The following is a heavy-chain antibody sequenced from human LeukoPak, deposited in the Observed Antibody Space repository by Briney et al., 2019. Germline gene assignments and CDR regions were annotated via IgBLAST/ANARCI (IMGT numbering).Heavy chain of an antibody. CDR2: IIPIFGIA. Sequence: SVKVSCKASGGTFSSYAISWVRQAPGQGLEWMGRIIPIFGIANYAHKFQGRVTITADKSTSTAYMELSSLRSEDTAVYYCARDSNGDYGYYFDYWGQGTLVTVSS. D-gene: IGHD4-17*01. CDR3: ARDSNGDYGYYFDY. J-gene: IGHJ4*02. CDR1: GGTFSSYA. V-gene: IGHV1-69*04.